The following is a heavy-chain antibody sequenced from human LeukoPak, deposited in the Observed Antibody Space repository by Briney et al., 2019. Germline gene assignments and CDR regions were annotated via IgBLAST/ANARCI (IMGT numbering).Heavy chain of an antibody. J-gene: IGHJ5*02. CDR1: GYTFTRYG. D-gene: IGHD6-13*01. Sequence: ASVKVSRKASGYTFTRYGISWVRQAPGQGLEWLGWISAYDGETNYEQKFQGRVTMTTDTPTTTAYMELRSLRSDDTAVYYCARDKVIASAGTPNWFDPWGQGTLVTVSS. CDR3: ARDKVIASAGTPNWFDP. CDR2: ISAYDGET. V-gene: IGHV1-18*01.